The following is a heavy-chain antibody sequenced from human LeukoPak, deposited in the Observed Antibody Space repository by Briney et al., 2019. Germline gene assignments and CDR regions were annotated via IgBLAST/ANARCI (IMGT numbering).Heavy chain of an antibody. CDR2: ISGSGGST. CDR1: GFTFSSYA. J-gene: IGHJ4*02. Sequence: GGSLRLSCAASGFTFSSYAMSWVRQAPGKGLEWVSAISGSGGSTYYADSVKGRFTISRDNSKNTLYLQMNSLRAEDTAVYYCAKAARRGFDISGYPFDYWGQGTLVTVSS. V-gene: IGHV3-23*01. D-gene: IGHD3-22*01. CDR3: AKAARRGFDISGYPFDY.